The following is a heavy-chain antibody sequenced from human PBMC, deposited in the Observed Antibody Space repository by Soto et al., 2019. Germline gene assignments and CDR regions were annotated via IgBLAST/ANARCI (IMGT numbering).Heavy chain of an antibody. J-gene: IGHJ5*02. Sequence: PSETLSLTCTVSGGSVSSGSYYWSWIRQPPGKGLEWIGYIYYSGSTPYNPSLKSRVTISVDTSKNQSSLKLSSVTAADTAVYYCARLGWNYAAAWFDPWGQGTLVTVSS. D-gene: IGHD1-7*01. V-gene: IGHV4-61*01. CDR2: IYYSGST. CDR1: GGSVSSGSYY. CDR3: ARLGWNYAAAWFDP.